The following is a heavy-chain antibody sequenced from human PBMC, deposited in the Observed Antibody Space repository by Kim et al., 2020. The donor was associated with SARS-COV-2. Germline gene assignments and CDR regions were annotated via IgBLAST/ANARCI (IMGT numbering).Heavy chain of an antibody. CDR3: TRGRYGSGSYGYYYYGMDV. Sequence: GGSLRLSCTASGFTFGDYAMSWFRQAPGKGLEWVGFIRSKAYGGTTEYAASVKGRFTISRDDSKSIAYLQMNSLKTEDTAVYYCTRGRYGSGSYGYYYYGMDVWGQGTTVTVSS. V-gene: IGHV3-49*03. J-gene: IGHJ6*02. D-gene: IGHD3-10*01. CDR1: GFTFGDYA. CDR2: IRSKAYGGTT.